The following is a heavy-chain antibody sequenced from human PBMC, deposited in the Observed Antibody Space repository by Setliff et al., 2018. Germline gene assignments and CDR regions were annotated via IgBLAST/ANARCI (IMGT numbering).Heavy chain of an antibody. Sequence: ASVKVSCKTSGYTFSSFGLSWLRQAPGQGLEWVGWIGDQNGNTIYAQKFQGRVTMTKDTSTTTGFMELRSLRSDDTASYFCARDRVDFVVPEAAAGLDPWGQGTLVTVSS. CDR1: GYTFSSFG. D-gene: IGHD6-13*01. CDR2: IGDQNGNT. J-gene: IGHJ5*02. CDR3: ARDRVDFVVPEAAAGLDP. V-gene: IGHV1-18*01.